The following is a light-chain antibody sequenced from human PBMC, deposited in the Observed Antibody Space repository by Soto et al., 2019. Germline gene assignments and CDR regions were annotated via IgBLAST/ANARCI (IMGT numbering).Light chain of an antibody. Sequence: QSVLTQPPSTSGTPGQRVTISCSGSSSNIGTNYVYWYQQFPGTAPKLLIYRNDQRPSGVPDRFSGSKSGTSASLAISGLQAEDEADYYCSSYTSSSTRIFGTGTKLTVL. CDR1: SSNIGTNY. J-gene: IGLJ1*01. CDR3: SSYTSSSTRI. CDR2: RND. V-gene: IGLV1-47*01.